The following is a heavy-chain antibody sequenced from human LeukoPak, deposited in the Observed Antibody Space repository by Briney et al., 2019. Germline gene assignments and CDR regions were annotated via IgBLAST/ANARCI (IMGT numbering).Heavy chain of an antibody. CDR2: IKQDGSEK. CDR1: GFTFSSFW. Sequence: GGSLRLSCAASGFTFSSFWMSWVRQAPGKGLEWVANIKQDGSEKYYVDSVKGRFTISRDNARKSLYLQLNSVRAEDTAVYYCAGASYGSGSLMDVWGKGTTVTVSS. D-gene: IGHD3-10*01. J-gene: IGHJ6*04. V-gene: IGHV3-7*01. CDR3: AGASYGSGSLMDV.